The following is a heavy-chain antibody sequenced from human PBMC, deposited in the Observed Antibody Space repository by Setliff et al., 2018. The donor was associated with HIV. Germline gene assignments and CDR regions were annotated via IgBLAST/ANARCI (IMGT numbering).Heavy chain of an antibody. CDR3: AGDPGEGGGGFLEWSIGYYYYMDV. V-gene: IGHV1-69*06. J-gene: IGHJ6*03. Sequence: SVKVSCKASGGTFSYAISWVRQAPGQGLEWMGRIIPIFGTANYAQKFQSRVTITADKSTSTVYMELSRLRSEDTAVYYCAGDPGEGGGGFLEWSIGYYYYMDVWGKGTTVTVSS. CDR1: GGTFSYA. CDR2: IIPIFGTA. D-gene: IGHD3-3*01.